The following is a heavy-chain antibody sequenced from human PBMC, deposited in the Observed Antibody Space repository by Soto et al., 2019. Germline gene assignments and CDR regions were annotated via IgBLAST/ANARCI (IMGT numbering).Heavy chain of an antibody. CDR3: VRFGGAAAGPGDY. Sequence: GGSLRLSCAASEFTFSSYEMNWVRQAPGKGLEWVSYISSSGTTMYYTDSVKGRFTISRDNAKKSLYLQMNSLRAEDTAVYYCVRFGGAAAGPGDYWGQGTLVTVSS. V-gene: IGHV3-48*03. CDR1: EFTFSSYE. CDR2: ISSSGTTM. J-gene: IGHJ4*02. D-gene: IGHD6-13*01.